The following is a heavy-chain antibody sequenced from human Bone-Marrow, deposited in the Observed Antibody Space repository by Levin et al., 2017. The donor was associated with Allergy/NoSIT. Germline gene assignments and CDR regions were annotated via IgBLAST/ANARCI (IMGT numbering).Heavy chain of an antibody. CDR2: ISSDGSTQ. D-gene: IGHD3-16*01. J-gene: IGHJ6*02. Sequence: SGGSLRLSCVASGFTFSNYGMHWVRQAPGKGLEWVAVISSDGSTQYHADSVKGRFTISRDNSKNTLYLQMNSLRADDTAVYFCAKDQSITVRILPYNYHYQGMDVWGQGTTVTVSS. CDR3: AKDQSITVRILPYNYHYQGMDV. V-gene: IGHV3-30*18. CDR1: GFTFSNYG.